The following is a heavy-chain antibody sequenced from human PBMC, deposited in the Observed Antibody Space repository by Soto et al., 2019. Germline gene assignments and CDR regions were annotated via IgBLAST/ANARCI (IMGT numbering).Heavy chain of an antibody. D-gene: IGHD3-10*01. CDR1: GCSISSSSYY. J-gene: IGHJ3*02. CDR2: IYYSGST. V-gene: IGHV4-61*05. CDR3: ARVWGGAFDI. Sequence: SETLSLTCTISGCSISSSSYYWGWIRQPPGKGLEWIGYIYYSGSTNYNPSLKSRVTISVDTSKNQFSLKLSSVTAADTAVYYCARVWGGAFDIWGQGTMVTVSS.